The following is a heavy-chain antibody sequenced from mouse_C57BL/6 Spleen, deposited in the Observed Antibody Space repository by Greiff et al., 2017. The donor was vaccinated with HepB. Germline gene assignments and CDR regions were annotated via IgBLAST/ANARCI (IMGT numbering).Heavy chain of an antibody. Sequence: EVQVVESGPGLVKPSQSLSLTCSVTGYSITSGYYWNWIRQFPGNKLEWMGYISYDGSNNYNPSLKNRISITRDTSKNQFFLKLNSVTTEDTATYYCARKTFITTVVAGDYYAMDYWGQGTSVTVSS. D-gene: IGHD1-1*01. J-gene: IGHJ4*01. CDR1: GYSITSGYY. CDR3: ARKTFITTVVAGDYYAMDY. V-gene: IGHV3-6*01. CDR2: ISYDGSN.